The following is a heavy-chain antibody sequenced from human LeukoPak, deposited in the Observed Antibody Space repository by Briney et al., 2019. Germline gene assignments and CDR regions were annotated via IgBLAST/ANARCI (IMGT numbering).Heavy chain of an antibody. V-gene: IGHV1-46*01. Sequence: ASVKVSCKASGYTFTSYYMHWVRQAPGQGLEWMGIINPSGGSTSYAQKFQGRVTMTRDTSTSTVYMELSSLRSEDTAVYYCARDPKLTSYSYGQDEIDYWGQGTLVTVSS. CDR3: ARDPKLTSYSYGQDEIDY. CDR1: GYTFTSYY. D-gene: IGHD5-18*01. J-gene: IGHJ4*02. CDR2: INPSGGST.